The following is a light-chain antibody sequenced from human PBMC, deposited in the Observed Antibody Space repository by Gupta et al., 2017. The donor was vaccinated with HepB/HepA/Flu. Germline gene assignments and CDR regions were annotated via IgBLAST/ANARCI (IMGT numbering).Light chain of an antibody. CDR1: SSDIGGYNY. CDR2: NVS. J-gene: IGLJ2*01. V-gene: IGLV2-14*03. Sequence: QSSLTQPASVSGSSAQSITISCTGTSSDIGGYNYVSWYQPHPGKAPNLLIYNVSNRPSGVSDRFSGSKSGNTASLTISGLRADDEADYYCSSYIFNSALRIFGGGTKLTVL. CDR3: SSYIFNSALRI.